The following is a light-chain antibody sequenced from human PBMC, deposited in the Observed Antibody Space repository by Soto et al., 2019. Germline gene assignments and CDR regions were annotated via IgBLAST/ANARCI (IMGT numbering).Light chain of an antibody. V-gene: IGLV2-14*01. CDR1: SSDVGGYNY. CDR2: DVS. J-gene: IGLJ2*01. Sequence: QSALTQPASVSGSPGQSITISCIGTSSDVGGYNYVSWYQQHPGKAAKLMIYDVSNRPSGVSNRFSGSKSGNTASLTISGLQAEDEADYYCSSYTSSSRVFGGGTKLTVL. CDR3: SSYTSSSRV.